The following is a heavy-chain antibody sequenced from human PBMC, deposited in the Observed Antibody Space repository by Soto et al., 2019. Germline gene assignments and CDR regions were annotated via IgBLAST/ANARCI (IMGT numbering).Heavy chain of an antibody. V-gene: IGHV3-11*05. CDR1: GFTFSGVY. J-gene: IGHJ4*02. CDR2: ISSSGTSA. Sequence: QGQLEESGGGLVKPGGSPRLSCAASGFTFSGVYMSWIRQAPNKGLEYISYISSSGTSANYADSVKGRFTISRDNAKNSLYLQMNSLRAEDTAVYYCARDRGAVTGQYFDYWGQGALVTVSS. D-gene: IGHD6-19*01. CDR3: ARDRGAVTGQYFDY.